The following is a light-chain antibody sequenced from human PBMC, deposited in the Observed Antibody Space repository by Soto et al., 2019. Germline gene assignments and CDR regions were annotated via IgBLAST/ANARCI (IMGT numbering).Light chain of an antibody. CDR1: STDVGAYNY. V-gene: IGLV2-14*01. CDR3: NSYTTMNTYV. J-gene: IGLJ1*01. Sequence: QSSMSHPASLSGSPGQSITISCTGSSTDVGAYNYVSWYQQYPGQAPNLLIYEVSRRPSGFSHRFSGSKSVNTASLTISGLQAEDEAHYYCNSYTTMNTYVFGTGTKVTVL. CDR2: EVS.